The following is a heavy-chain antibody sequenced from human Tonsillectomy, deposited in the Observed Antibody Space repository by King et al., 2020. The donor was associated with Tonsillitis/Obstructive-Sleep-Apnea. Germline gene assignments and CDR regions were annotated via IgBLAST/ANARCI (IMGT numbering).Heavy chain of an antibody. D-gene: IGHD3-3*01. J-gene: IGHJ4*02. V-gene: IGHV1-3*01. CDR3: ARDIVRDYDFWSGYYTPYYFDY. CDR1: GYTFTSYA. CDR2: INAGNGNT. Sequence: VQLVQSGAEVKKPGASVKVSCKASGYTFTSYAMHWVRQAPGQRLEWMGWINAGNGNTKYSQKFQGRVTITRDTSASTAYMERSSLRSEDTAGYYCARDIVRDYDFWSGYYTPYYFDYWGQGTLVTVSS.